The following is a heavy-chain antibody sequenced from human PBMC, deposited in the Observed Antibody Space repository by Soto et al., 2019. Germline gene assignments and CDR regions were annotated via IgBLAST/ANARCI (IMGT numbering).Heavy chain of an antibody. CDR3: GLDGYYDILTGYYPWDYYYGMDV. Sequence: PGGSLRLSCTASGFTFGDYAMSWVRQAPGKGLEWLGFIRSKAYGGTTEYAASVKGRFTISRDDSKSIAYLQMNSLKTEDTAVYYCGLDGYYDILTGYYPWDYYYGMDVWGQGTTVTVSS. V-gene: IGHV3-49*04. D-gene: IGHD3-9*01. CDR2: IRSKAYGGTT. CDR1: GFTFGDYA. J-gene: IGHJ6*02.